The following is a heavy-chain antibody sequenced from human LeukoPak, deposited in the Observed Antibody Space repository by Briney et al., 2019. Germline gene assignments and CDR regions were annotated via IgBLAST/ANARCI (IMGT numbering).Heavy chain of an antibody. Sequence: ASVTVSCKASGGTFSSYAISWVRQAPGQGLEWMGRIIPILGIANYAQKLQGRVTMTTDTSTSTAYMELRSLRSDDTAVYYCARDFGMATHQPDYWGQGTLVTVSS. J-gene: IGHJ4*02. CDR1: GGTFSSYA. D-gene: IGHD5-24*01. CDR2: IIPILGIA. V-gene: IGHV1-69*04. CDR3: ARDFGMATHQPDY.